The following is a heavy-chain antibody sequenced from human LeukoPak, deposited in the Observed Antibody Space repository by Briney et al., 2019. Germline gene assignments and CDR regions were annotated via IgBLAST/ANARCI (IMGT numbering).Heavy chain of an antibody. D-gene: IGHD3-22*01. V-gene: IGHV3-23*01. CDR1: GFSFSSYA. CDR3: ARRGFDRNGYPFDN. CDR2: ISDSGGST. J-gene: IGHJ4*02. Sequence: GGSLRLSCAASGFSFSSYAMTWVRQAPGKGLEWVSVISDSGGSTYYADSVKGRFTISRDNSKNTLDLQMNSLRADDTAVYYCARRGFDRNGYPFDNWGQGTLVTLSS.